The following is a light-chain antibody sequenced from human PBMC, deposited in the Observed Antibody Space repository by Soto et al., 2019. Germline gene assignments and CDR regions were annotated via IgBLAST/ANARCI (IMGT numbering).Light chain of an antibody. CDR2: GAN. CDR1: QSVTSSY. V-gene: IGKV3-20*01. Sequence: EIVLTQSPGTLSLSLGERATLSCRASQSVTSSYLAWYQQKPGQAPRLLIYGANSTTTGIPYRFSGSGSGTEFTLTSSRLEPEDFAVYYCQQYDRSPPTFGQGSKVEIK. CDR3: QQYDRSPPT. J-gene: IGKJ1*01.